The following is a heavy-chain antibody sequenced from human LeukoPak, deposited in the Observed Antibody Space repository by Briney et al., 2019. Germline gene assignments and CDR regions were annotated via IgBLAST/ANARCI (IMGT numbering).Heavy chain of an antibody. D-gene: IGHD2-21*02. CDR2: INHSGST. CDR1: GFTFSTYW. Sequence: PGGSLRLSCAASGFTFSTYWMAWVRQAPGKGLEWIGEINHSGSTNYNPSLKSRVTISVDTSKNQFSLKLSSVTAADTAVYYCARVLVVTASFDYWGQGTLVTVSS. CDR3: ARVLVVTASFDY. V-gene: IGHV4-34*01. J-gene: IGHJ4*02.